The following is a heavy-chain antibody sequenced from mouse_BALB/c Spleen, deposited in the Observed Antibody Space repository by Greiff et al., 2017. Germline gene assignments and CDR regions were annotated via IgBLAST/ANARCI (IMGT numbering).Heavy chain of an antibody. J-gene: IGHJ2*01. D-gene: IGHD2-14*01. V-gene: IGHV1-66*01. Sequence: QVQLQQSGAELMKPGASVKISCKASGYSFTSYYIHWVKQRPGQGLEWIGWIFPGSGNTKYNEKFKGKATLTADTSSSTAYMQLSSLTSEDSAVYFCARADYRYDSWGFDYWGQGTTLTVSS. CDR2: IFPGSGNT. CDR3: ARADYRYDSWGFDY. CDR1: GYSFTSYY.